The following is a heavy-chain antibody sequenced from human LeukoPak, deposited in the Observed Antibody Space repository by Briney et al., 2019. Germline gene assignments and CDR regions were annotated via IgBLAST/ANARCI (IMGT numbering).Heavy chain of an antibody. Sequence: PGGSLRLSRAASGFTFSDYYMSWIRQAPGKGPEWVSDISSSRAYTNYADSVKGRFTISRDNAKNSLYLQMNSLRAEDTAVYYCARAPHYSNYGPYYYGMDVWGQGTTVTVSS. CDR1: GFTFSDYY. D-gene: IGHD4-11*01. CDR3: ARAPHYSNYGPYYYGMDV. CDR2: ISSSRAYT. V-gene: IGHV3-11*06. J-gene: IGHJ6*02.